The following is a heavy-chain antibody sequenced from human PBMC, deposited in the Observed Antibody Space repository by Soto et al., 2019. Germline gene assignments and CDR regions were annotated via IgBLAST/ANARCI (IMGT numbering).Heavy chain of an antibody. D-gene: IGHD4-4*01. J-gene: IGHJ4*02. V-gene: IGHV3-23*01. CDR1: GFTFKSYA. CDR2: ITGSGDST. Sequence: PGGSLRLSCAASGFTFKSYAVSWVRQAPGKGLEWVSVITGSGDSTYYADSVKGRFTISRDNSKNTLYLQMNSLRAEDTAVYYCAKELRHDYNLAYFAHCGPGTLVTVSS. CDR3: AKELRHDYNLAYFAH.